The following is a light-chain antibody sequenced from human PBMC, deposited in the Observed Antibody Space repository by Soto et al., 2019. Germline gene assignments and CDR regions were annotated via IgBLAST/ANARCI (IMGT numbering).Light chain of an antibody. V-gene: IGKV1-39*01. Sequence: DIQMTQSPSSLSASVGDRVTITCRASQTISNYLNWYQQKPGKAPKLLIYAASSLQSGVPARFSGSGSGTEFTLTISSLQSEDLAVYYCQQYNNWPSYTFGQGTKLEIK. CDR2: AAS. CDR1: QTISNY. J-gene: IGKJ2*01. CDR3: QQYNNWPSYT.